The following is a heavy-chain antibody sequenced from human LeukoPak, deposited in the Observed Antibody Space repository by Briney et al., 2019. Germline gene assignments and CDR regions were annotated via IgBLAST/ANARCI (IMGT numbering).Heavy chain of an antibody. J-gene: IGHJ6*03. CDR2: IYYSGST. D-gene: IGHD6-19*01. V-gene: IGHV4-39*01. CDR3: ARLRGWYPSYYYMDV. CDR1: GGSISSSSYY. Sequence: PSETLSLTCTVSGGSISSSSYYWGWIRQPPGKGLEWIGSIYYSGSTYYNPSLKSRVTISVDTSKNQFSLKLSSVTAADTAVYYCARLRGWYPSYYYMDVWGKGTTVTISS.